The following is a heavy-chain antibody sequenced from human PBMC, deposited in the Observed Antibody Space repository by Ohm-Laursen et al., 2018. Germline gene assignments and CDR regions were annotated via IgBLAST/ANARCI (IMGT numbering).Heavy chain of an antibody. Sequence: GASVKVSCKASGYTFTSYGISWVRQAPGQGLEWMGWISAYNGNTNYAQKLQGRVTMTTDTSTSTAYMELRSLRSDDTAVYYCAIGCWPYCSSTSFDYWGQGTLVTVSS. CDR2: ISAYNGNT. D-gene: IGHD2-2*01. CDR3: AIGCWPYCSSTSFDY. CDR1: GYTFTSYG. V-gene: IGHV1-18*01. J-gene: IGHJ4*02.